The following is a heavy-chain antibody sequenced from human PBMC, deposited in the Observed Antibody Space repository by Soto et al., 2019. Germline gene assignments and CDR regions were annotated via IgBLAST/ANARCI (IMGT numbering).Heavy chain of an antibody. V-gene: IGHV3-30*18. D-gene: IGHD2-21*02. Sequence: QVQLVESGGGVVQPWRSLRLSCAASGFTFSSYGMHWVRQAPGKGLEWVAVISYDGSNKYYADSVKGRFTISRDNSKNTLYLQMNSLRAEDTAVYYCAKDQGGGDSPFDYWGQGTLVTVSS. CDR2: ISYDGSNK. CDR1: GFTFSSYG. J-gene: IGHJ4*02. CDR3: AKDQGGGDSPFDY.